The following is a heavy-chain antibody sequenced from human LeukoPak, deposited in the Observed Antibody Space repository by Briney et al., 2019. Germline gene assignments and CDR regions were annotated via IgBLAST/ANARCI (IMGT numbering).Heavy chain of an antibody. CDR2: LYYSGST. CDR3: ARYLRNCGGDCPTHDAFDI. V-gene: IGHV4-39*01. D-gene: IGHD2-21*02. Sequence: SETLSLTCTVSGGSISSSSYYWGRIRQPPGKGLEWIGSLYYSGSTYYNPSLKSRVTISVDTSKNQFSLKLSSVTAADRAVYYCARYLRNCGGDCPTHDAFDIWGQGTMVTVSS. J-gene: IGHJ3*02. CDR1: GGSISSSSYY.